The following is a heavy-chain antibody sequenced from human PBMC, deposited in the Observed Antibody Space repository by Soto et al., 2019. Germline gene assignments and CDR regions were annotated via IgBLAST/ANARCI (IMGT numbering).Heavy chain of an antibody. J-gene: IGHJ5*02. V-gene: IGHV1-69*01. CDR1: GGTFNTHS. D-gene: IGHD2-2*01. CDR2: IIPMFDST. CDR3: ARDPNCKTSSCHKWFDP. Sequence: QVQLVPSGAEVQKPGSSVKVSCKVSGGTFNTHSFNWVRQAPGQGLEWMGGIIPMFDSTVYSQRFQGRVTIPAAESTRTVYTELSSLRSEDTALYYCARDPNCKTSSCHKWFDPWGQGTLVTASS.